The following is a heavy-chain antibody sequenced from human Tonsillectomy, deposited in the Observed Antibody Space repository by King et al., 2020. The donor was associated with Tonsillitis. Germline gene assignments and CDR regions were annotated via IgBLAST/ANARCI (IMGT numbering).Heavy chain of an antibody. V-gene: IGHV3-23*04. CDR1: GFTFSSYA. J-gene: IGHJ4*02. CDR3: AKGEGSNYYATFDY. CDR2: ISGSGGST. Sequence: VQLVESGGALVQPGGSLRLSCAASGFTFSSYAMSWVRQAPGKGLEWVSTISGSGGSTYYADSVKGRFTISRDNSKNTLVLQMNSLRAEDTAVYYCAKGEGSNYYATFDYWGQGTLVIVSS. D-gene: IGHD4-11*01.